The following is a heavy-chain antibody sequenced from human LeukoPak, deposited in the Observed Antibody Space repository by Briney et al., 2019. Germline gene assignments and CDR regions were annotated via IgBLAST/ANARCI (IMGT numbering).Heavy chain of an antibody. CDR3: ARRAGGYSHPYDY. V-gene: IGHV3-53*01. J-gene: IGHJ4*02. Sequence: GGSLRLSCAVSGFTVSGNYMSWVRQAPGKGLEWVSLIYSGGTTYYADSVKGRFTISRGNSKNTLYLQMNSLRAEDTAVYYCARRAGGYSHPYDYWGQGILVTVSS. CDR2: IYSGGTT. CDR1: GFTVSGNY. D-gene: IGHD4-23*01.